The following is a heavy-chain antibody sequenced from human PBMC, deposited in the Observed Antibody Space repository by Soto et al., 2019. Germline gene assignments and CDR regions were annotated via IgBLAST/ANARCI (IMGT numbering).Heavy chain of an antibody. D-gene: IGHD3-3*01. CDR2: ISAYNGNT. J-gene: IGHJ4*02. Sequence: ASVKVSCKASGYSFTSYGISWVRQAPGQGLEWMGWISAYNGNTNYAQKLQGRVTMTTDTSTSTAYMELRSLRSDDTAVYYCARTLGQLRFLEWLRFDYWGQGTLVTVSS. CDR1: GYSFTSYG. V-gene: IGHV1-18*01. CDR3: ARTLGQLRFLEWLRFDY.